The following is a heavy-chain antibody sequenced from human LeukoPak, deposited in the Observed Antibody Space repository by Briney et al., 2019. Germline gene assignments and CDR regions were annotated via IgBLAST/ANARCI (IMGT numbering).Heavy chain of an antibody. V-gene: IGHV3-23*01. D-gene: IGHD2-15*01. CDR2: ISSSGGTT. Sequence: GGSLRLSCAASGFTFSSYAMSWVRRAPGRGLEWVAAISSSGGTTYYADSVKGRFTISRDNSKNTLYLQMNSLRAEDTAIYYCAKNGDRGAYCSGGSCYPYYYYYMDVWGKGTTVTISS. J-gene: IGHJ6*03. CDR3: AKNGDRGAYCSGGSCYPYYYYYMDV. CDR1: GFTFSSYA.